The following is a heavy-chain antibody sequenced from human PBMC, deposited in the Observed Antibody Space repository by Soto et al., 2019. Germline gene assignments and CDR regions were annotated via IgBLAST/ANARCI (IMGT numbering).Heavy chain of an antibody. CDR3: ARDSQRFLEWLSFRGNFDY. J-gene: IGHJ4*02. CDR1: GGTFSSYA. V-gene: IGHV1-69*13. D-gene: IGHD3-3*01. Sequence: SVKVSCKASGGTFSSYAISWVRQAPGQGLEWMGGIIPIFGTANYAQKFQGRVTITADESTSTAYMELSSLRSEDTAVYYCARDSQRFLEWLSFRGNFDYWGQGTMVTVSA. CDR2: IIPIFGTA.